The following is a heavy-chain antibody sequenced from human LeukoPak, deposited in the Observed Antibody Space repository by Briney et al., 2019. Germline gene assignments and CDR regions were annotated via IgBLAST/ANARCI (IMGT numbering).Heavy chain of an antibody. J-gene: IGHJ6*04. Sequence: PSETLSLTCTVSGGSISSSSYYWGWIRQPPGKGLEWIGSIYYSGSTYYNPSLKSRVTISVDTSKNQFSLKLSSVTAADTAVYYCARDGGITGTTGMDVWGKGTTVTVSS. CDR2: IYYSGST. CDR1: GGSISSSSYY. V-gene: IGHV4-39*07. D-gene: IGHD1-7*01. CDR3: ARDGGITGTTGMDV.